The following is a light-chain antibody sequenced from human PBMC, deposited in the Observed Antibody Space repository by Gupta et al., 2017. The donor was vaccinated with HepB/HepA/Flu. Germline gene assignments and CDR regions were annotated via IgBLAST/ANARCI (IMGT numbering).Light chain of an antibody. CDR1: SSDVGAYNY. V-gene: IGLV2-14*03. Sequence: QSALTQPASVSGSPGQSLTISCTGTSSDVGAYNYVSWYQQHPGRAPKLMIYDVSNRPSGVSNRFSGSKSANTASLTISGLQTEDESDYYCSSYTSISTHVFGTGTKVTVL. CDR2: DVS. J-gene: IGLJ1*01. CDR3: SSYTSISTHV.